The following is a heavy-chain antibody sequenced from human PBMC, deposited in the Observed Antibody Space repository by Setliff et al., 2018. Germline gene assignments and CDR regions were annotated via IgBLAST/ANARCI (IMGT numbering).Heavy chain of an antibody. J-gene: IGHJ4*02. CDR1: GFVFGTYG. V-gene: IGHV3-NL1*01. CDR2: IYSGDRNT. CDR3: VKDVVGYSSTWPRRDYFDC. Sequence: PGGSLRLSCAASGFVFGTYGMHWVRQAPGKGLDWVSTIYSGDRNTFYTDSVRGRFTISRDDSKKILYLQMDSLRAEDTAIYYCVKDVVGYSSTWPRRDYFDCWGQGTLVTVSS. D-gene: IGHD6-13*01.